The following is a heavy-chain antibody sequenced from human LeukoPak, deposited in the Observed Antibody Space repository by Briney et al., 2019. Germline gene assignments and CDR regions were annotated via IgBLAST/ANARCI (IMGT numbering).Heavy chain of an antibody. CDR1: GGSISSYY. CDR2: IYYSGST. D-gene: IGHD3-10*01. Sequence: SETLSLTCTVSGGSISSYYWSWIRQPPGKGLEWIGYIYYSGSTNYNPSLKSRVTISVDTSKNQFSLKLSSVTAADTAVYYCARRVRGVISLYYYYGMDVWGQGTTVTVSS. CDR3: ARRVRGVISLYYYYGMDV. V-gene: IGHV4-59*08. J-gene: IGHJ6*02.